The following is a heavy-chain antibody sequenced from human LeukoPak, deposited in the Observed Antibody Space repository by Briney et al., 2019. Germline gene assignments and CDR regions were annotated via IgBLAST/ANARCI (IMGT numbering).Heavy chain of an antibody. CDR1: GFTFDDHG. CDR3: ARTDYKRFDP. Sequence: GGSLRLSCAASGFTFDDHGMSWVRQAPGKGLEWVSGIKWDGGRTGYADSVKGRFTISRDNAKNSVYLQMNSLRAEDTALYYCARTDYKRFDPWGQGTLVTVSS. D-gene: IGHD4-11*01. V-gene: IGHV3-20*04. CDR2: IKWDGGRT. J-gene: IGHJ5*02.